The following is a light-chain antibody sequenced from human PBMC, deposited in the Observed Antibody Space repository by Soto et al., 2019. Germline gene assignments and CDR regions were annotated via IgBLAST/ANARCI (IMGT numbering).Light chain of an antibody. CDR3: SSYKTSSNYV. J-gene: IGLJ1*01. CDR1: SSDVGSYNF. CDR2: EVS. Sequence: QSALTQPASVSGSPGQSITISCTGTSSDVGSYNFVSWYQQLPGKAPKLMIYEVSNRPSGVSNRFSGSKSGNTASLTISGLQAEDEADYYCSSYKTSSNYVSGSGTKVTVL. V-gene: IGLV2-14*01.